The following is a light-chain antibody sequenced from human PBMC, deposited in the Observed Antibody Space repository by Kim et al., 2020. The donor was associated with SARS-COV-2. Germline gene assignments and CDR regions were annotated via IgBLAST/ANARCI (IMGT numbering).Light chain of an antibody. CDR2: GNN. CDR3: QSYDSSLSGYV. V-gene: IGLV1-40*01. Sequence: RVTISCTVGSSDIGAGYDVHWYQQFPGTVPKLLIYGNNNRPSGVPDRFSGSKSGTSASLAITGLQAEDEADYYCQSYDSSLSGYVFGTGTKVTVL. CDR1: SSDIGAGYD. J-gene: IGLJ1*01.